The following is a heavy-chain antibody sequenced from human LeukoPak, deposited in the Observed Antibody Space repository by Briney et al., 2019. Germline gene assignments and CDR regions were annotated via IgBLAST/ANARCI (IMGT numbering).Heavy chain of an antibody. CDR3: AKVFHHGGWTYYFDD. CDR2: LTGSGDNT. Sequence: SGGSLRLSCEASGFTFSNYAMSWVRQAPGKGLEWVSGLTGSGDNTYYADSVKGRFTISRDNSKNTFYLQMSRPRVEDTAVYYCAKVFHHGGWTYYFDDWGQGTLVTVSS. J-gene: IGHJ4*02. V-gene: IGHV3-23*01. CDR1: GFTFSNYA. D-gene: IGHD6-19*01.